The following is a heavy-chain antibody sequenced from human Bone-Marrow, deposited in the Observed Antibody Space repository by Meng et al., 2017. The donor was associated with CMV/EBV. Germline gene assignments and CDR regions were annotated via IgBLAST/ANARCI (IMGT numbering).Heavy chain of an antibody. Sequence: KASGYTFTTYAIHWVRQAPGQRLEWMGWINAGNGNTKYSQKFQGRVTITRDTSASTAYMELSSLRSEDTAVYYCARYALRYPYNGFDPWGQGTLVTVSS. CDR1: GYTFTTYA. J-gene: IGHJ5*02. CDR2: INAGNGNT. V-gene: IGHV1-3*01. CDR3: ARYALRYPYNGFDP. D-gene: IGHD3-9*01.